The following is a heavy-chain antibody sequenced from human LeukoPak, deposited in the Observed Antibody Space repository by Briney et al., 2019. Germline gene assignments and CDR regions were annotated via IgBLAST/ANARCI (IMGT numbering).Heavy chain of an antibody. CDR3: ARANVDFWSGSSNWFDP. D-gene: IGHD3-3*01. CDR2: IYYSGST. J-gene: IGHJ5*02. Sequence: SWVRQAPGKGLEWIGYIYYSGSTYYNPSLKSRVTISVDTSKNQFSLKLSSVTAADTAVYYCARANVDFWSGSSNWFDPWGQGTLVTVSS. V-gene: IGHV4-30-4*01.